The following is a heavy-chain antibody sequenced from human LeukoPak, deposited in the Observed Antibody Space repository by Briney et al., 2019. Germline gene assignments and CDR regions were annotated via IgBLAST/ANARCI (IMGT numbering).Heavy chain of an antibody. Sequence: SETLSLTCTVSGGSISSSSYYWGWIRQPPGKGLEWIGSIYYSGSTYYNPSLKSRVTISVDTSKNQFSLKLSSVTAADTAVYYCARAVPAAATFDYWSQGTLVTVSS. CDR2: IYYSGST. D-gene: IGHD2-2*01. CDR1: GGSISSSSYY. J-gene: IGHJ4*02. V-gene: IGHV4-39*07. CDR3: ARAVPAAATFDY.